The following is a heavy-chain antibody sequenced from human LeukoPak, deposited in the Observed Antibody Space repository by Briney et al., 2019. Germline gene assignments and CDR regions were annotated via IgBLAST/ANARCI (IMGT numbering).Heavy chain of an antibody. CDR1: GFTFSSYG. D-gene: IGHD1-26*01. Sequence: PGRSLRLSCAASGFTFSSYGMHWVRQAPGKGLEWVAVIWYDGSNKYYADSVKGRFTISRDNSKNTLYLQMNSLRAEDTAVYYCAKDGAYYDFDYWGQGTLVTVSS. CDR2: IWYDGSNK. V-gene: IGHV3-33*06. J-gene: IGHJ4*02. CDR3: AKDGAYYDFDY.